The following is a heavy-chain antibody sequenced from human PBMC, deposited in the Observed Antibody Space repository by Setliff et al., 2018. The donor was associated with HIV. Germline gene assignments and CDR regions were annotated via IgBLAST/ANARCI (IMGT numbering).Heavy chain of an antibody. D-gene: IGHD3-16*01. J-gene: IGHJ6*03. CDR1: EYTFTDFY. CDR2: INPKSGGT. V-gene: IGHV1-2*06. Sequence: ASVKVSCKASEYTFTDFYVHWVRQAPGQGLEWMGRINPKSGGTNYAQNFQGRVTMTRDTSRKTAYMELKRLTSDDTAVYYCARDGVWDEYYHYYMDVWGKGTTVTVSS. CDR3: ARDGVWDEYYHYYMDV.